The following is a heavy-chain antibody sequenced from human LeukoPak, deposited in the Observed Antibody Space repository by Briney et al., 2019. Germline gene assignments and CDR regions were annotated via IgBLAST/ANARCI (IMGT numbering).Heavy chain of an antibody. J-gene: IGHJ4*02. Sequence: PSETLSLTCAVYGGPFSGYYWSWIRQPPGKGLEWIGEINHSGSTNYNPSLKSRVTISVDTSKNQFSLKLSSVTAADTAVYYCAHIAAPLGYFDYWGQGTLVTVSS. CDR2: INHSGST. CDR3: AHIAAPLGYFDY. V-gene: IGHV4-34*01. D-gene: IGHD6-13*01. CDR1: GGPFSGYY.